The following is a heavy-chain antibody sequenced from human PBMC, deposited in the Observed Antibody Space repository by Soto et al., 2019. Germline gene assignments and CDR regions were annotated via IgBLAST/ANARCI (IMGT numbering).Heavy chain of an antibody. V-gene: IGHV3-7*01. Sequence: GSLRLSCAASGFTFSTFWMIWVRQAPGKGLEWVANIKQDGSEKNYVDSMKGRFTISRDNAKNSLYLQMNSLRAEDTAVYFCARAGRPGGPFDYWGQGILVTVSS. CDR1: GFTFSTFW. D-gene: IGHD3-10*01. J-gene: IGHJ4*02. CDR2: IKQDGSEK. CDR3: ARAGRPGGPFDY.